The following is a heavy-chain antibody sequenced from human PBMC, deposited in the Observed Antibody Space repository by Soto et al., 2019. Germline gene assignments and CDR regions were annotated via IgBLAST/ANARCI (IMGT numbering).Heavy chain of an antibody. CDR1: GFTFSSYA. Sequence: GGSLRLSCAASGFTFSSYAMSWVRQAPGKGLEWVSAISGSGGSTYYADSVKGRFTISRDNSKNTLYLQMNSLRAEDTAVYYCAKGGDSSGWWGDYFDYWGQGTLVTVSS. V-gene: IGHV3-23*01. J-gene: IGHJ4*02. CDR3: AKGGDSSGWWGDYFDY. CDR2: ISGSGGST. D-gene: IGHD6-19*01.